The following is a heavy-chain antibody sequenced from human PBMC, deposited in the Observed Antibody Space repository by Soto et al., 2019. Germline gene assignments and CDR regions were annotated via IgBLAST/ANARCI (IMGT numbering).Heavy chain of an antibody. J-gene: IGHJ4*02. CDR2: IYWDGDK. CDR3: ARGFYTYTGYFDY. V-gene: IGHV2-5*02. D-gene: IGHD3-3*01. Sequence: QITLKESGPTLVKPTQTLTLTCTFSGFSLGTRGVGVGWIRQPPGKALEWLALIYWDGDKRYSPSLKTKLTIMKDTSKSQVLLIVTNMDPVDTDTYYCARGFYTYTGYFDYWGQGTLVTVSS. CDR1: GFSLGTRGVG.